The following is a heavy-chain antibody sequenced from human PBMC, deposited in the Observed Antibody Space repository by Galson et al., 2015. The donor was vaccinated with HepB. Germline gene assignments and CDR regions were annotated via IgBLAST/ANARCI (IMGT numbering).Heavy chain of an antibody. CDR1: GFSLSTSGMC. Sequence: PALVKPTQTLTLTCTFSGFSLSTSGMCVSWIRQPPGKALEWLARIDWDDDKYYSTSLKTRLTISKDTSKNQVVLTMTNMDPVDTATYYCARVLYSSSWYERNGYFDYWGQGTLVTVSS. CDR2: IDWDDDK. D-gene: IGHD6-13*01. CDR3: ARVLYSSSWYERNGYFDY. J-gene: IGHJ4*02. V-gene: IGHV2-70*11.